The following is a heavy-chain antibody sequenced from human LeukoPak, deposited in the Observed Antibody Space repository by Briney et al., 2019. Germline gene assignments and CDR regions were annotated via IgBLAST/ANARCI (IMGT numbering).Heavy chain of an antibody. V-gene: IGHV4-61*02. CDR1: GGSISIGSYY. J-gene: IGHJ2*01. CDR3: GRDRVATFYWYFDL. D-gene: IGHD5-12*01. Sequence: KASQTLSLTCTVSGGSISIGSYYWSWIRQPAGKGLEWIGRIYTSGSTNNNPSLKSRVTISVDTSKTQFSLKLSSVTAAATAVYYCGRDRVATFYWYFDLWGRGTLVTVSS. CDR2: IYTSGST.